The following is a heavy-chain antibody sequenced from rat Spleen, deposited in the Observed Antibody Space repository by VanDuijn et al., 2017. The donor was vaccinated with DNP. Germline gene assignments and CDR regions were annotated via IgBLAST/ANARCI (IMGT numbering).Heavy chain of an antibody. D-gene: IGHD4-3*01. V-gene: IGHV5-22*01. CDR2: IGSPAYAP. Sequence: EVQLVESGGGLVQPGMSLKISCAASGFTFSAYYMAWVRQAPAKGLEWVAYIGSPAYAPYYTDSVKGRFAISRDNAKSTLYLQMNSLRSEDMATYYCVRWNSGHFDYWGQGVMVTVSS. CDR3: VRWNSGHFDY. J-gene: IGHJ2*01. CDR1: GFTFSAYY.